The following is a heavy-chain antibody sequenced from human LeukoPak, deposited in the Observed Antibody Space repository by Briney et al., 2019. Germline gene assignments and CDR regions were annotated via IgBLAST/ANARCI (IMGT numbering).Heavy chain of an antibody. CDR2: IWYDGSNK. CDR3: ARRIAGYSSSWYGGNWFDP. D-gene: IGHD6-13*01. V-gene: IGHV3-33*01. Sequence: GGSLRLSCAASGFTFSSHGMHWVRQAPGKGLEWVAVIWYDGSNKYYADSVKGRFTISRDNSKNTLYLQMNSLRAEDTAVYYCARRIAGYSSSWYGGNWFDPWGQGTLVTVSS. J-gene: IGHJ5*02. CDR1: GFTFSSHG.